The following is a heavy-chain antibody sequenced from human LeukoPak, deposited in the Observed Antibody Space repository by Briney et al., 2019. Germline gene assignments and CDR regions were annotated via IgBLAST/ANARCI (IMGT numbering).Heavy chain of an antibody. CDR3: AKDGYCSSTSCDYYYYYMDV. Sequence: PGGSLRLSCAASGFTFSSYAMSWVRQAPGKGLEWVSAISGSGGSTYYADSVKGRFTISRDSSKNTLYLQMNSLRAEDTAVYYCAKDGYCSSTSCDYYYYYMDVWGKGTTVTVSS. CDR2: ISGSGGST. CDR1: GFTFSSYA. J-gene: IGHJ6*03. V-gene: IGHV3-23*01. D-gene: IGHD2-2*01.